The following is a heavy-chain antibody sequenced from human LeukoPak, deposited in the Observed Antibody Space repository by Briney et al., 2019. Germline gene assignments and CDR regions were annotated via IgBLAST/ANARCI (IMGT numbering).Heavy chain of an antibody. CDR3: AREDGSSWYRAYYHYYGMDV. D-gene: IGHD6-13*01. Sequence: GGSLRLSCAASGFTFSSYWMSWVRQAPGKGLEWVANIKQDGSEKYYVDSVKGRFTISRDNAKNSLYLQMNSLRAEDTAVYYCAREDGSSWYRAYYHYYGMDVWGQGTTVTVSS. CDR1: GFTFSSYW. CDR2: IKQDGSEK. J-gene: IGHJ6*02. V-gene: IGHV3-7*01.